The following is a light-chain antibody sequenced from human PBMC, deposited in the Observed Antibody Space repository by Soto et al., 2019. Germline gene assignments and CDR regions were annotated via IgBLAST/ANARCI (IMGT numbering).Light chain of an antibody. J-gene: IGKJ4*01. CDR1: QSVSGS. Sequence: EIVLTQSPAILSLSPGEKATLSCRASQSVSGSLGWYQQKPGQAPRLIIYVASVRATGIPARFSGGGSGTDFTLTISSLEPEDFAVYYCQEGTYWPAFGGGTKVEIK. CDR3: QEGTYWPA. V-gene: IGKV3-11*01. CDR2: VAS.